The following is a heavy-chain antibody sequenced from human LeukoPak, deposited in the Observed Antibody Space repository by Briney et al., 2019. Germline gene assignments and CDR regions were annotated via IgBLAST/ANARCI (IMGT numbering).Heavy chain of an antibody. CDR1: GFTFSTYA. J-gene: IGHJ4*02. D-gene: IGHD3-10*01. CDR3: ARSGYYGSGSFSNFDY. Sequence: GRSLRLSCAASGFTFSTYAMHWVRQAPGKGLEWVAVISDSGTKKYYADSVKGRFTLSRDNSKNMLYLQMNSLRVEDTAVYYCARSGYYGSGSFSNFDYWGQGTLVTVSS. CDR2: ISDSGTKK. V-gene: IGHV3-30-3*01.